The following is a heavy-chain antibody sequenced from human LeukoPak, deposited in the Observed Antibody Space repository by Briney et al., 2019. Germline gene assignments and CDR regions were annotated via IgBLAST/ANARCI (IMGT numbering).Heavy chain of an antibody. D-gene: IGHD1-26*01. CDR2: ISSSGSTI. CDR1: GFTFSSYE. J-gene: IGHJ5*02. V-gene: IGHV3-48*03. CDR3: ARVGGSYWGWFDP. Sequence: PGGSLRLSCAASGFTFSSYEMNWVRQAPGKGLEWVSYISSSGSTIYYADSVKGRFTISRDNAKNSLYLQMNSLRAEDTAVYYCARVGGSYWGWFDPWGQGTLVTVSS.